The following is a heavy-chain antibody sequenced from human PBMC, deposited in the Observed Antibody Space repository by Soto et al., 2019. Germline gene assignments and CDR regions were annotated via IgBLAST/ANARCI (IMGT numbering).Heavy chain of an antibody. V-gene: IGHV5-51*01. J-gene: IGHJ6*04. Sequence: PGDALKMSCTGSGYSFSRYWIGWVRQLPEKGLEWMGIIYPGDSAISYSPASQGQVTISADKSISTAYLQWSSLQASATAMYYCASQPTDSITIFAVGRRHPSDYYGRYGYGKRTTCTVSS. CDR3: ASQPTDSITIFAVGRRHPSDYYGRYG. CDR1: GYSFSRYW. D-gene: IGHD3-3*01. CDR2: IYPGDSAI.